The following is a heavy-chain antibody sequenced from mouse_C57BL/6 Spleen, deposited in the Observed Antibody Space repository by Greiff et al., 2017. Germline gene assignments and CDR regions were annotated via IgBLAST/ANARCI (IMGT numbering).Heavy chain of an antibody. CDR1: GYTFTSYW. CDR3: ARTSNHGSSYAIDY. CDR2: IAPNSGGT. J-gene: IGHJ4*01. Sequence: QVQLQQPGAELVKPGASVKLSCKASGYTFTSYWMHWVKQRPGRGLEWIGRIAPNSGGTKYNEKFKSKATLTVDKPSSTAYMQLSSLTTEDSAVYCWARTSNHGSSYAIDYWGQGTSGTVSS. V-gene: IGHV1-72*01. D-gene: IGHD1-1*01.